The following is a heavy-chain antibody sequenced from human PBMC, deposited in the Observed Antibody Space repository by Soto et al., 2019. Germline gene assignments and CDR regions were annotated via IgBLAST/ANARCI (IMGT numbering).Heavy chain of an antibody. D-gene: IGHD2-2*01. V-gene: IGHV4-30-4*01. CDR2: IYYSGST. Sequence: SETLSFTCTVSGGSISSGDYYWSWIRQPPGKGLEWIGYIYYSGSTYYNPSLKSRVTISVDTSKNQFSLKLSSVTAADTAVYYCARRSGIAYQLLPVEPWSQGTLVTVST. CDR3: ARRSGIAYQLLPVEP. CDR1: GGSISSGDYY. J-gene: IGHJ5*02.